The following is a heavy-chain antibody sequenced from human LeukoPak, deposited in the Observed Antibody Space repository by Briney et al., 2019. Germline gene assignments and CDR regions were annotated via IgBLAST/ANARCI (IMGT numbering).Heavy chain of an antibody. V-gene: IGHV3-23*01. CDR3: AKSKAAVGGVFDI. D-gene: IGHD6-13*01. J-gene: IGHJ3*02. CDR1: GFSFSSFA. CDR2: VSDSGGTT. Sequence: SGGSLRLSCAASGFSFSSFAMTWVRQAPGKGQEWVSGVSDSGGTTYYADSVKGQFTISRDNSKNTLYLQMNSLRAEDTAVYYCAKSKAAVGGVFDIWGQGTMVTVSS.